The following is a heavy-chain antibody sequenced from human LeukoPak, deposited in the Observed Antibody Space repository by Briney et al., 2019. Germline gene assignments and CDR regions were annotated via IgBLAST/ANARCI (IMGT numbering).Heavy chain of an antibody. D-gene: IGHD4-11*01. Sequence: GASVKVSCKASGGTFSSYAISWVRQAPGQGLEWMGGIIPIFGTANYAQKFQGRVTITTDESTSTAYMELSSLRSEDTAVYYCCSNYRGGDYYYYYYMDVWGKGTTVTVSS. V-gene: IGHV1-69*05. CDR1: GGTFSSYA. CDR2: IIPIFGTA. J-gene: IGHJ6*03. CDR3: CSNYRGGDYYYYYYMDV.